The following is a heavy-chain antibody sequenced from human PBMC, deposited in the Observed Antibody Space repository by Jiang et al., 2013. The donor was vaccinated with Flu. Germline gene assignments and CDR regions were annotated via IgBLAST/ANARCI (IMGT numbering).Heavy chain of an antibody. D-gene: IGHD2-8*01. CDR1: GGSFSGYY. CDR2: INHSGST. V-gene: IGHV4-34*01. J-gene: IGHJ5*02. Sequence: LLKPSETLSLTCAVYGGSFSGYYWSWIRQPPGKGLEWIGEINHSGSTNYNPSLKSRVTISVDTSKNQFSLKLSSVTAADTAVYYCARVAMVYATQGGWFDPWGQGTLVTVSS. CDR3: ARVAMVYATQGGWFDP.